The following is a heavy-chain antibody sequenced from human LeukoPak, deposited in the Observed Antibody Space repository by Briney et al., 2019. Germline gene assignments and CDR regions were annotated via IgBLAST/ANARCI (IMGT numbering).Heavy chain of an antibody. CDR1: GFTFDDYA. J-gene: IGHJ4*02. CDR2: ISWNSGSI. V-gene: IGHV3-9*01. Sequence: GGSLRLSCAASGFTFDDYAMHWVRQAPGKGLEWVSGISWNSGSIGYADSVKGRFTISRDNAKNSLYLQMNSLRAEDTASYYCAKDMGSGAYCGGDCHATMGYWGQGTLVTVSS. D-gene: IGHD2-21*02. CDR3: AKDMGSGAYCGGDCHATMGY.